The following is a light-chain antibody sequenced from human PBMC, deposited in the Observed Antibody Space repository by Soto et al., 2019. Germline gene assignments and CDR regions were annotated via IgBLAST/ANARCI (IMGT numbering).Light chain of an antibody. CDR1: SSDVGGYNY. CDR2: DVS. Sequence: QSALTQPASVSGSPGQSITISCTGTSSDVGGYNYVSWYQQHPGKAPKLMIYDVSNRPSGVSNRFSGSKSGNKASLSISGLQAEGGADYYCSSYTSSSTVVFGGGTKLAVL. V-gene: IGLV2-14*01. J-gene: IGLJ2*01. CDR3: SSYTSSSTVV.